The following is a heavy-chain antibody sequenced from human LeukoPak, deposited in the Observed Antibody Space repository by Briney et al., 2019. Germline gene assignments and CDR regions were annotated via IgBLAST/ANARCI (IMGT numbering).Heavy chain of an antibody. J-gene: IGHJ5*02. D-gene: IGHD3-16*02. V-gene: IGHV3-23*01. CDR3: VREDYAYVGGTYRYWFDP. CDR2: INTNGGSK. CDR1: GFTFDDYA. Sequence: GGSQRLSCAASGFTFDDYAMNWVRQAPGKGLEWVSSINTNGGSKHYADSVKGRYVVSRDNFKDTLSLEMSNLRDEDTAVYYCVREDYAYVGGTYRYWFDPWGQGTLLIVSS.